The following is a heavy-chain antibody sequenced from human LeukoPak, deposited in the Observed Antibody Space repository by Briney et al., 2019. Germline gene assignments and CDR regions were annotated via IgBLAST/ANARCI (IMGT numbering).Heavy chain of an antibody. V-gene: IGHV3-30-3*01. CDR2: ISYDGSNK. CDR1: GFTFSSYA. D-gene: IGHD3-10*01. CDR3: AKGPWDYGSGSYAAFDI. J-gene: IGHJ3*02. Sequence: PGRSLRLSCAASGFTFSSYAMHWVRQAPGKGLEWVAVISYDGSNKYYADSVKGRFTISRDNSKNTLYLQMNSLRAEDTAVYYCAKGPWDYGSGSYAAFDIWGQGTMVTASS.